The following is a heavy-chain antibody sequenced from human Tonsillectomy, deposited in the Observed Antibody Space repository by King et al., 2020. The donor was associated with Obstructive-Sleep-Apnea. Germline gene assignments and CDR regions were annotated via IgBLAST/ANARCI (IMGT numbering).Heavy chain of an antibody. Sequence: VQLVESGAEVKKPGASVKVSCKASCYTFISYGITWVRQAPGQGLEWRGWISAYNGNTNYAQKLQGRVTMTTDTSTSTAYMELRSLRSDDTAVYYCARLGVGCSGGSCYSGDYWGQGTLVTVSS. CDR2: ISAYNGNT. D-gene: IGHD2-15*01. CDR3: ARLGVGCSGGSCYSGDY. CDR1: CYTFISYG. V-gene: IGHV1-18*04. J-gene: IGHJ4*02.